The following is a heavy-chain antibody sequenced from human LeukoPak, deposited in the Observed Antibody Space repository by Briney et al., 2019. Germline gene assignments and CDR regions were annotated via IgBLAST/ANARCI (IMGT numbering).Heavy chain of an antibody. CDR1: GYSFTSYW. V-gene: IGHV5-51*01. CDR3: ARQYSSGWYYFDY. D-gene: IGHD6-19*01. CDR2: MYPGDSNT. Sequence: GESLKISCKGSGYSFTSYWIGWVRQMPGKGLEWMGIMYPGDSNTRYSPSFQGQVTISADKSISTAYLQWSSLKASDTAIYYCARQYSSGWYYFDYWGQGTLVTVSS. J-gene: IGHJ4*02.